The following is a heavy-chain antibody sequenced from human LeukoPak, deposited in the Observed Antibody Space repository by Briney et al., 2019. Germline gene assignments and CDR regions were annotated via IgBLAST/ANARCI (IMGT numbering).Heavy chain of an antibody. Sequence: GGSLRLSCTASGFTFGDYAMSWVRQAPGKGLEWVGFIRSKAYGGTTEYAASVKGRFTISRDDSKSIAYLQMNSLKTEDTAVYYCTRPPYDYYDSSGGFFDYWGQGTLVTVSS. CDR2: IRSKAYGGTT. CDR1: GFTFGDYA. J-gene: IGHJ4*02. CDR3: TRPPYDYYDSSGGFFDY. V-gene: IGHV3-49*04. D-gene: IGHD3-22*01.